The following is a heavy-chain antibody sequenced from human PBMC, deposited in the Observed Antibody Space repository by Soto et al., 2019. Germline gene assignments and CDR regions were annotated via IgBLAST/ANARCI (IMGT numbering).Heavy chain of an antibody. CDR2: ISYDGSKR. J-gene: IGHJ2*01. V-gene: IGHV3-30-3*01. CDR1: GFTFSSYA. CDR3: ARDRSGSYYVYWYFVL. Sequence: GGSLRLSCAASGFTFSSYAMHWVRQAPGKGLEWVGLISYDGSKRYYADSVKGRFTISRDNSKNTLYLQMNSLRAEDTAVYYCARDRSGSYYVYWYFVLWGRGTLVTVSS. D-gene: IGHD1-26*01.